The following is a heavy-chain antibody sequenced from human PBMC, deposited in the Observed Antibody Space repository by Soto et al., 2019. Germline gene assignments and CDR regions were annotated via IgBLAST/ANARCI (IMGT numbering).Heavy chain of an antibody. J-gene: IGHJ4*02. D-gene: IGHD5-12*01. CDR1: GFTFSSYA. CDR3: ATKRWLQLFDY. V-gene: IGHV3-23*01. Sequence: EVQLLESGGGLVQPGGSLRLSCAASGFTFSSYAMSWVRQAPGKGLEWVSAISGSGGSTYYADAVKGRFTISRDNSKNTLYLQMNSLGAEDTAVYYCATKRWLQLFDYWGQGTLVTVSS. CDR2: ISGSGGST.